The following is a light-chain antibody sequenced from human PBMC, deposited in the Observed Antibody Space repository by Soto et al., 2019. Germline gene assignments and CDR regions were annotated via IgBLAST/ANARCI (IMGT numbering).Light chain of an antibody. CDR3: SSYTSSSTYYV. V-gene: IGLV2-14*04. J-gene: IGLJ1*01. CDR2: DVS. Sequence: SIIRKRTSSDVGGYNYVSWYQQHPGKAPKLMIYDVSNRPSGVSNRFSGSKSGNMASLTISGLQAEDEADYYCSSYTSSSTYYVFGTGTKVTVL. CDR1: SSDVGGYNY.